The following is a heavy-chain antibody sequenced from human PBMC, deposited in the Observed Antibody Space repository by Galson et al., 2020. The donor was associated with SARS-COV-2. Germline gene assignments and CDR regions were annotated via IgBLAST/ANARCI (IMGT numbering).Heavy chain of an antibody. CDR1: GFSFDSYA. Sequence: GESLKISCAASGFSFDSYAMSWVRQAPGKGLEWVSGISGHGTGAYYADSVKGRFTISRDNSKNTVYVQMNSLRDEDTAVYYCVKARGVYDVLTGYYFDVFDMWGQGTMVTVSS. J-gene: IGHJ3*02. V-gene: IGHV3-23*01. CDR2: ISGHGTGA. D-gene: IGHD3-9*01. CDR3: VKARGVYDVLTGYYFDVFDM.